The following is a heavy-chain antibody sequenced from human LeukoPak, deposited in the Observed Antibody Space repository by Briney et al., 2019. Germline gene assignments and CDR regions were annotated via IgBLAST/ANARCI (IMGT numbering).Heavy chain of an antibody. V-gene: IGHV4-38-2*02. CDR1: GYSISSGYY. CDR2: IYHSGST. J-gene: IGHJ4*02. Sequence: SETLSLTCTASGYSISSGYYWGWIRQPPGKGLECIGSIYHSGSTYYNPSLKSRVTISVDTSKNQFSLKLSSVTAADTAVYYCARDHQLRGVSLFDYWGQGTLVTVSS. D-gene: IGHD3-10*01. CDR3: ARDHQLRGVSLFDY.